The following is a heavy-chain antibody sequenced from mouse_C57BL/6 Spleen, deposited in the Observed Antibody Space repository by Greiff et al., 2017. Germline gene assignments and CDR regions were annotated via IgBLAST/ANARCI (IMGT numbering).Heavy chain of an antibody. CDR2: ISDGGSYT. J-gene: IGHJ3*01. Sequence: EVKLVEPGGGLVKPGGSLKLSCAASGFTFSSYAMSWVRQTPEKRLEWVATISDGGSYTYYPDNVKGRITISRDNAKNKLYLQMSHLKSEDTAMYYCARDYYGSSPFAYWGQGTLVTVSA. CDR1: GFTFSSYA. V-gene: IGHV5-4*01. CDR3: ARDYYGSSPFAY. D-gene: IGHD1-1*01.